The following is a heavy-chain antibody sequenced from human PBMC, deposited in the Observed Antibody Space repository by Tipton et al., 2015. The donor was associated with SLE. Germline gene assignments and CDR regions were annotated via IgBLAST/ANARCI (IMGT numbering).Heavy chain of an antibody. CDR2: IYYSGSGTT. CDR1: GGSISSSSYY. CDR3: ARPGDYDY. V-gene: IGHV4-39*01. Sequence: TLSLTCTISGGSISSSSYYWGWIRQPPGRGLEWIGSIYYSGSGTTYYNPSLKSRVTISVDTSKNQFSLKLSSVTAADTALYYCARPGDYDYWGQGTLVTVSS. J-gene: IGHJ4*02. D-gene: IGHD3-10*01.